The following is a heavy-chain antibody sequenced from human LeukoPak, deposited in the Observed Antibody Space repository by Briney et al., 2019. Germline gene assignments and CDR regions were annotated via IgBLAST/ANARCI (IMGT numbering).Heavy chain of an antibody. CDR1: GGSFSGYY. J-gene: IGHJ4*02. Sequence: LSLTCAVYGGSFSGYYWSWIRQAPGKGLEWVSYISSSGSTIYYADSVKGRFTISRDNAKNSLYLQMNSLRAEDTAVYYCAAIRDGYNRYWGQGTLVTVSS. V-gene: IGHV3-11*01. CDR2: ISSSGSTI. CDR3: AAIRDGYNRY. D-gene: IGHD5-24*01.